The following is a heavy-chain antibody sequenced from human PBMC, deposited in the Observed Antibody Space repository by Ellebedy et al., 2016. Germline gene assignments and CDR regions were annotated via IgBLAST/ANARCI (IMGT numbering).Heavy chain of an antibody. CDR3: ARDPFLEGDF. CDR1: GFTFSDHW. Sequence: GESLKISCAASGFTFSDHWMHWVRQVPGKGPVCVSRMNMDGSETNYADSVKGRFTISRDNAKNTVYLQMNSLRAEDTAVYYCARDPFLEGDFWGRGTRVTVSS. V-gene: IGHV3-74*01. J-gene: IGHJ4*02. CDR2: MNMDGSET. D-gene: IGHD2/OR15-2a*01.